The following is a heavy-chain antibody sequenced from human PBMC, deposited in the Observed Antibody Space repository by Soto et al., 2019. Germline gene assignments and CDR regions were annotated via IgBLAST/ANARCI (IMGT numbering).Heavy chain of an antibody. CDR1: GYTFTSYA. D-gene: IGHD1-7*01. V-gene: IGHV1-3*01. J-gene: IGHJ6*02. Sequence: ASVKVSCKASGYTFTSYAMHWVRQAPGQRLEWMGWINAGNGNTKYSQKFQGRVTITRDTSASTAYMELSSLRSEDTAVYYCARKYNWSYGGSWNYYGMDVWGQGTMVTVSS. CDR3: ARKYNWSYGGSWNYYGMDV. CDR2: INAGNGNT.